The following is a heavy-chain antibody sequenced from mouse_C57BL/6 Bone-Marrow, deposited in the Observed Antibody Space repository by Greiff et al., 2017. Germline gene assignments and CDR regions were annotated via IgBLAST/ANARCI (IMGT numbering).Heavy chain of an antibody. D-gene: IGHD2-4*01. J-gene: IGHJ3*01. CDR2: IYPRDGST. Sequence: VHLVESGPELVKPGASVKLSCKASGYTFTSYDINWVKQRPGQGLEWIGWIYPRDGSTKYNEKFKGKATLTVDTSSSTAYMELHSLTSEDSAVYFCANNDYPFAYWGQGTLVTVSA. CDR3: ANNDYPFAY. CDR1: GYTFTSYD. V-gene: IGHV1-85*01.